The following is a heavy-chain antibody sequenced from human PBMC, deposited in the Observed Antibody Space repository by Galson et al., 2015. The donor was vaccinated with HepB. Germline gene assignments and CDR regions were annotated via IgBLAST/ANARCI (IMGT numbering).Heavy chain of an antibody. CDR2: IWYDGSNK. CDR3: AKVMRYDSIRDAFDI. D-gene: IGHD3-22*01. V-gene: IGHV3-33*06. Sequence: SLRLSCAASGFTFSSYGMHWVRQAPGKGLEWVAVIWYDGSNKYYADSVKGRFTISRDNSKNTLYLQMNSLRAEDTAVYYCAKVMRYDSIRDAFDIWGQGTMVTVSS. CDR1: GFTFSSYG. J-gene: IGHJ3*02.